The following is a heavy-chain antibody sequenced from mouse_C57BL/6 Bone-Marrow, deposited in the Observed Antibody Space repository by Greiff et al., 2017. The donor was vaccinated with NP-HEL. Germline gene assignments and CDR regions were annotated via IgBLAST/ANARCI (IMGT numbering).Heavy chain of an antibody. CDR3: ATLQFSTTVGYYFDY. V-gene: IGHV1-82*01. CDR1: GYAFSSSW. D-gene: IGHD1-1*01. Sequence: VQLKQSGPELVKPGASVKLSCKASGYAFSSSWMNWVKQRPGKGLEWIGRIYPGDGDTNYNGKFKGKATLTADKSSSTAYMQLSSLTSEDSAVYFCATLQFSTTVGYYFDYWGQGTTLTVSS. CDR2: IYPGDGDT. J-gene: IGHJ2*01.